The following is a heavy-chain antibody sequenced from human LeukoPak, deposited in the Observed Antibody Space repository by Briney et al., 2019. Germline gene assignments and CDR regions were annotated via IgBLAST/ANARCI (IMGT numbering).Heavy chain of an antibody. CDR3: AKDDGWLQYNY. CDR2: ISRSGVAT. D-gene: IGHD5-24*01. V-gene: IGHV3-23*01. J-gene: IGHJ4*02. Sequence: GGSLRLSCAASGFTFTSFAMSWVRQAPGKGLEWVSTISRSGVATYYANSVKGRFTISRDNSKNTVYLQMNSLRAEDTAVYYCAKDDGWLQYNYWGQGTLVTVSS. CDR1: GFTFTSFA.